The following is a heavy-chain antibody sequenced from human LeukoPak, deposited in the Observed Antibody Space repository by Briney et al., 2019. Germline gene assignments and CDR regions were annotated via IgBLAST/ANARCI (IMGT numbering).Heavy chain of an antibody. CDR3: AREGRVDSAVVLFDY. CDR1: GYTFTGYY. J-gene: IGHJ4*02. Sequence: GASVKASCKASGYTFTGYYMHWVRQAPGQGLEWMGWINPNSGGTNYAQKFQGRVTMTRDTSISTAYMELRRLRSDDTAVYYCAREGRVDSAVVLFDYWGQGTLVTVSS. V-gene: IGHV1-2*02. CDR2: INPNSGGT. D-gene: IGHD5-18*01.